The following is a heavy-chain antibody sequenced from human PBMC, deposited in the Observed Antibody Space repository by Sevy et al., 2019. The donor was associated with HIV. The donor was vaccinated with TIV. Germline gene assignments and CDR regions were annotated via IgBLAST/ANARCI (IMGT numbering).Heavy chain of an antibody. V-gene: IGHV1-24*01. J-gene: IGHJ4*02. CDR2: FDPEDGDT. D-gene: IGHD3-22*01. CDR3: TTMEYYHNIIGSSSGDY. Sequence: ASVKVSCKVSGYTLTKLDMHWVRQAPGKGLEWMGGFDPEDGDTFYAQKFQGSVTMTEDTSTDTAYMELSSLRSEDTAIYYCTTMEYYHNIIGSSSGDYWGQGTLVTVSS. CDR1: GYTLTKLD.